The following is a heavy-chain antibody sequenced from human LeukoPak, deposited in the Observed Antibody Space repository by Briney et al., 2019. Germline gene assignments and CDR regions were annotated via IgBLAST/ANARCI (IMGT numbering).Heavy chain of an antibody. CDR2: ISARNGNT. D-gene: IGHD2-15*01. J-gene: IGHJ4*02. Sequence: ASVKVSCKASGYTFISNGISWVRQAPGQGPGWMGWISARNGNTNYAQKVQGRVSLTTDRSTSTAYMELRSLRSDDTAVYYCARHTTYCIGGRCYSALDYWGQGTLVTVSS. CDR3: ARHTTYCIGGRCYSALDY. V-gene: IGHV1-18*04. CDR1: GYTFISNG.